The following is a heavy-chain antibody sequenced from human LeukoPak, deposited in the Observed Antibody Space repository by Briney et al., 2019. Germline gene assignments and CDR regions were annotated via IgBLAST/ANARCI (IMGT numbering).Heavy chain of an antibody. J-gene: IGHJ4*03. Sequence: SETLSLTRTVSGRSINSPSDDWGWIRQPPGKGLEWIGSVYYDGSSYYNPSLKSRVTISVDTSRNQFSLKLNSVTAADTAVYYCTRWRGESSDFDYWGAGTLGTVSS. CDR2: VYYDGSS. D-gene: IGHD6-6*01. CDR3: TRWRGESSDFDY. V-gene: IGHV4-39*01. CDR1: GRSINSPSDD.